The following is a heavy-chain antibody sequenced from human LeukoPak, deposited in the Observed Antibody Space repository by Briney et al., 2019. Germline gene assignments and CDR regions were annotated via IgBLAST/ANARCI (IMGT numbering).Heavy chain of an antibody. D-gene: IGHD6-13*01. CDR2: ISAYNGNT. Sequence: ASVKVSCKASGYTFTSYGTSWVRQAPGQGLEWMGWISAYNGNTNYAQKLQGRVTMTTDTSTSTAYMELRSLRSDDTAVYYCAGSSSWYSPFDYWGQGTLVTVSS. CDR1: GYTFTSYG. CDR3: AGSSSWYSPFDY. V-gene: IGHV1-18*01. J-gene: IGHJ4*02.